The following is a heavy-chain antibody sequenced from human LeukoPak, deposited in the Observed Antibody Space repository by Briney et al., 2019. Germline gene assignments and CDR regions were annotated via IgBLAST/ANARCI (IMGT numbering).Heavy chain of an antibody. CDR1: GFTFSSYW. J-gene: IGHJ4*02. V-gene: IGHV3-74*01. CDR2: INSDGSST. D-gene: IGHD4-11*01. Sequence: SGGSLRLSCAASGFTFSSYWMHWVRQAPGKGLVWVSRINSDGSSTSYADSVKGRFTVSRDNAKNSVYLQMNSLRAEDTAVYYCARDKWLTTTHYFDYWGQGTLVTVSS. CDR3: ARDKWLTTTHYFDY.